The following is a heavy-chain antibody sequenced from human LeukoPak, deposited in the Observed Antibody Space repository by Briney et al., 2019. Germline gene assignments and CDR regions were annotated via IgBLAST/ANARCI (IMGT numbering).Heavy chain of an antibody. D-gene: IGHD3-22*01. CDR1: GFTFSSYA. J-gene: IGHJ3*02. Sequence: GRSLRLSCAASGFTFSSYAMHWVRQAPGKGLEWVAVISYDGSNKYYADSVKGRFTISRDNSKNTLYLQMNSLRAEDTAVYYCARSGTTYYYDSGTRIWGQGTRVTVSS. V-gene: IGHV3-30-3*01. CDR2: ISYDGSNK. CDR3: ARSGTTYYYDSGTRI.